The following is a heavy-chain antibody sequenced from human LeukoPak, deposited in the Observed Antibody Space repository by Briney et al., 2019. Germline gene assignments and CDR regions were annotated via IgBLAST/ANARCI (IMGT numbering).Heavy chain of an antibody. D-gene: IGHD3-22*01. Sequence: GGSLRLSCAASGFTFSSYGMHWVRRAPGKGLEWVAVISHDGDIKYHADSMKDRFTISRDNSRNTLYLQMNSLRPEDTAVYYCARAKYYDSRGYSVREAYDIWGQGTMVTVSS. CDR2: ISHDGDIK. V-gene: IGHV3-30*19. CDR3: ARAKYYDSRGYSVREAYDI. J-gene: IGHJ3*02. CDR1: GFTFSSYG.